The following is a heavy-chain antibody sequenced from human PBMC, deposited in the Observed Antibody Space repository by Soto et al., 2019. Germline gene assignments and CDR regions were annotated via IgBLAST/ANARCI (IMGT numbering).Heavy chain of an antibody. CDR2: TYYRSKWYN. Sequence: SQTLSLTCAISGDSVSSNSAAWNWIRQSPSRGLEWLGRTYYRSKWYNDYAVSVKSRITINPDTSKNQFSLQLNSVTPEDTAVYYCARVLYYYDSSGYTPSWFDPWGQGTLVTVSS. V-gene: IGHV6-1*01. D-gene: IGHD3-22*01. J-gene: IGHJ5*02. CDR1: GDSVSSNSAA. CDR3: ARVLYYYDSSGYTPSWFDP.